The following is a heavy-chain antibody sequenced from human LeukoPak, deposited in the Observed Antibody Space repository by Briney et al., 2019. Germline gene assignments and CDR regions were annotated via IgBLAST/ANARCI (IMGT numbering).Heavy chain of an antibody. V-gene: IGHV7-4-1*02. CDR1: GYSFNSQG. Sequence: GASVKVSCTASGYSFNSQGMNWLRQAPGQGLEWMGWINTDSGNPTYAQGFTGRFVFSFDSAVSTAYPQISNLMPEDTGKYYCVKEILRFDLWGQGTMVTVSS. CDR2: INTDSGNP. CDR3: VKEILRFDL. J-gene: IGHJ3*01.